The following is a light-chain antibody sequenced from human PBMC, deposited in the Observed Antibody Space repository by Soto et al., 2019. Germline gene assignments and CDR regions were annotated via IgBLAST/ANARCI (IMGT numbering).Light chain of an antibody. Sequence: QSVLTQPASVSGSPGQSITISCTGTNXDVGGFDFVSWYQHHPGKAPKLMIYEVTNRPSGVSDRFSGSKSGSTASLTISGLQAEDEADYYCSSYSTSSTLYVFGTGTKVTVL. CDR1: NXDVGGFDF. V-gene: IGLV2-14*01. CDR3: SSYSTSSTLYV. CDR2: EVT. J-gene: IGLJ1*01.